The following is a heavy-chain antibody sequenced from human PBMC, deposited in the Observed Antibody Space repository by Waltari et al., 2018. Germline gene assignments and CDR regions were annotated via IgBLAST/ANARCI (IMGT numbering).Heavy chain of an antibody. CDR2: IYHSGST. V-gene: IGHV4-38-2*01. D-gene: IGHD3-9*01. CDR1: GYSISSGYY. J-gene: IGHJ4*02. Sequence: QVQLQESGPGLVKPSETLSLTCAVSGYSISSGYYWGWIRPPPGKGLEWIGSIYHSGSTYYNHSLKSRVTISVDTSKNQFSLKLSSVTAADTAVYYCARLRYDILTGTTFDYWGQGTLVTVSS. CDR3: ARLRYDILTGTTFDY.